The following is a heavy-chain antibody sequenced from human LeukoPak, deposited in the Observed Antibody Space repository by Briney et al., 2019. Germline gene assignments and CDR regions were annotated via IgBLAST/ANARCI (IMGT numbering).Heavy chain of an antibody. CDR1: GGSISDSNYY. CDR3: ARQSTIAAAKIDP. V-gene: IGHV4-39*01. J-gene: IGHJ5*02. D-gene: IGHD6-25*01. CDR2: IYYRGNT. Sequence: SETLSLTCTVSGGSISDSNYYWGWIRQPPGRGLEWIGNIYYRGNTFYSPSLKSRVTVSVDTSKNQFSLKLNSVTAADTAIYYCARQSTIAAAKIDPWGQGSLVTVSS.